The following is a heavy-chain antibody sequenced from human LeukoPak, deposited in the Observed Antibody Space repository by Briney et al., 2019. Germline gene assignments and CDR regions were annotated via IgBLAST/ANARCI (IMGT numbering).Heavy chain of an antibody. J-gene: IGHJ4*02. CDR2: IIPIFGTA. CDR3: ASRYYDILNGYYHAEDY. D-gene: IGHD3-9*01. CDR1: GGTFSSYA. V-gene: IGHV1-69*05. Sequence: GSSVKVSFKASGGTFSSYAISWVRQAPGQGLEWMGGIIPIFGTANYAQKFQGRVTITTDESTSTAYMELSSLRSEDTAVYYCASRYYDILNGYYHAEDYWGQGTLVTVSS.